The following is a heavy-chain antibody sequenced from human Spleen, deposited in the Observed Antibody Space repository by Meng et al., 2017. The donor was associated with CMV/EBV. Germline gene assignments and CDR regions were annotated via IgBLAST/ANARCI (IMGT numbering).Heavy chain of an antibody. Sequence: GSLRLSCTVSGGSISSSSYYWGWIRQPPGKGLEWIGSIYYSGSAYYNPSLKSRVTISVDTPKNQFSLKLSSVTAADTAVYYCAGRYSGNYYLDYWGQGTLVTVSS. D-gene: IGHD1-26*01. CDR2: IYYSGSA. J-gene: IGHJ4*02. CDR1: GGSISSSSYY. CDR3: AGRYSGNYYLDY. V-gene: IGHV4-39*07.